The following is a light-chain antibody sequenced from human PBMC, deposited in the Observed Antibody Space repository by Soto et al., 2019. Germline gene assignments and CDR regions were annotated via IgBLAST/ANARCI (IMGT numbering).Light chain of an antibody. Sequence: DIHMTQSPSTLSVAPGDRVDFTCRASQGVSRRLAWYQHKPGKAPKLLISGASTVESGIPARFSGSGSGTEFTLTISSLQPEDFATYYCLQYGSSPPPFGEGTKVDIK. CDR1: QGVSRR. CDR2: GAS. J-gene: IGKJ4*01. V-gene: IGKV1-5*01. CDR3: LQYGSSPPP.